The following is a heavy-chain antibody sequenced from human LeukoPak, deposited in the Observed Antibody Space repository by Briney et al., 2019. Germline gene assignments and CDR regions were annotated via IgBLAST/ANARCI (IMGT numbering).Heavy chain of an antibody. V-gene: IGHV3-21*01. CDR2: ISSTSIYI. Sequence: PGGSLRLSCAASGFTFIIYSMSWVRQAPGKGLEWVSSISSTSIYIYYADSVRGRFTISRDNAENTVYLQLNSLRVEDTAVYYCARESEAAGTYYLDHWGQGNLVTVSS. J-gene: IGHJ4*02. CDR3: ARESEAAGTYYLDH. CDR1: GFTFIIYS. D-gene: IGHD6-25*01.